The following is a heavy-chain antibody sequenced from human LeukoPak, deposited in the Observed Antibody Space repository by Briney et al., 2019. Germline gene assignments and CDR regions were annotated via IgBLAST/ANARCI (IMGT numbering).Heavy chain of an antibody. Sequence: SETLSLTCSVSGASISSYYWTWIRQPAGKGPEWIGRIHTSGNTNYNPSLKSRVNMSADTSKNQFSLKLNSVTAADTAVYYCARGAMAPYYFDYWGQGTLVTVSS. V-gene: IGHV4-4*07. CDR3: ARGAMAPYYFDY. J-gene: IGHJ4*02. D-gene: IGHD5-18*01. CDR1: GASISSYY. CDR2: IHTSGNT.